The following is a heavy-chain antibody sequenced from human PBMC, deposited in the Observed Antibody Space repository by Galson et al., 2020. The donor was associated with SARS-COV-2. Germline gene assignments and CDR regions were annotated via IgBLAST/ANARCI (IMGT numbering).Heavy chain of an antibody. V-gene: IGHV3-30*04. CDR3: ARGGEWELPYYFDY. J-gene: IGHJ4*02. D-gene: IGHD1-26*01. Sequence: GESLKISCAASGFTFSNYVMHWVRQAPGKGPEWVAVISSDGSNSFYADSLKGRFTISRDNSKSTLYLQMNSLRAEDTAVYYCARGGEWELPYYFDYWGQGTLVTVSS. CDR2: ISSDGSNS. CDR1: GFTFSNYV.